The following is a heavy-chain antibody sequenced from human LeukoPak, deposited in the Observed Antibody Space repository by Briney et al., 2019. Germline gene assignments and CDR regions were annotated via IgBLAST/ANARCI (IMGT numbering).Heavy chain of an antibody. Sequence: SETLSLTCTVSGGSISSYYRRWIRQPPGKGLAWIGYIYYSGSTNYNPYLKSRVTISVDTSKNQYSLKLSSVTAADTAVYYCASFIAVDGTRSWSYFDYWGQGTLVTVSS. CDR3: ASFIAVDGTRSWSYFDY. J-gene: IGHJ4*02. CDR1: GGSISSYY. CDR2: IYYSGST. D-gene: IGHD6-19*01. V-gene: IGHV4-59*08.